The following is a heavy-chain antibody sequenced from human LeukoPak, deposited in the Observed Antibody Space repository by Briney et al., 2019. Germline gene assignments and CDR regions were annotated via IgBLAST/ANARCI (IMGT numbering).Heavy chain of an antibody. CDR2: ISGSGGST. J-gene: IGHJ6*03. V-gene: IGHV3-23*01. CDR3: ARAGYYYYYMDV. Sequence: GGSLRLSCAAPGFTFSSYAMSWGRQAPGKGLEWVSAISGSGGSTYYADSVKGRFTISRDNAKNSLYLQMNSLRAEDTAVYYCARAGYYYYYMDVWGKGTTVTVSS. D-gene: IGHD1-1*01. CDR1: GFTFSSYA.